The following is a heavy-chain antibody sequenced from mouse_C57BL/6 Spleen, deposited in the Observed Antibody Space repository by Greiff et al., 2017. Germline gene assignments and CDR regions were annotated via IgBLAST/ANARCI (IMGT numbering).Heavy chain of an antibody. CDR2: ISSGSSTI. V-gene: IGHV5-17*01. CDR1: GFTFSDYG. Sequence: EVKLMESGGGLVKPGGSLKLSCAASGFTFSDYGMHWVRQAPEKGLEWVAYISSGSSTIYYADTVKGRFTISRDNAKNTLFLQMTSLRSEDTAMYYCARERSYWYFDVWGTGTTVTVSS. CDR3: ARERSYWYFDV. J-gene: IGHJ1*03.